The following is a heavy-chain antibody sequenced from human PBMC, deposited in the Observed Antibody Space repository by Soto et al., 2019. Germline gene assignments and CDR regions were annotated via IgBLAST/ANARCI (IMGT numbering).Heavy chain of an antibody. J-gene: IGHJ6*02. CDR1: GYTFTSYD. V-gene: IGHV1-8*01. CDR3: ARDTAPEYYYYYYGMDV. Sequence: GASVKVSCKASGYTFTSYDINWVRQATGQGLEWMGWMNPNSGNTGYAQKFQGRVTMTRNTSISTAYMELSSLRSEDTAVYYCARDTAPEYYYYYYGMDVWGQGTPVTVSS. CDR2: MNPNSGNT.